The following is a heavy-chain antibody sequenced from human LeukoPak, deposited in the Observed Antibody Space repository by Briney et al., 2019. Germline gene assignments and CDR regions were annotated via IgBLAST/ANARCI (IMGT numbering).Heavy chain of an antibody. Sequence: SGPTLVKPTQTLTLTCTFSGFSLSTSGVGVGWIRQPPGKALEWLALIYWDDEKRHSPSLKSRLTITKDTSKNQVVLTMTNMDPVDTATYYCAHRSRQSSSWPNWFDPWGQGTLVTVSS. CDR1: GFSLSTSGVG. D-gene: IGHD6-13*01. V-gene: IGHV2-5*02. CDR2: IYWDDEK. CDR3: AHRSRQSSSWPNWFDP. J-gene: IGHJ5*02.